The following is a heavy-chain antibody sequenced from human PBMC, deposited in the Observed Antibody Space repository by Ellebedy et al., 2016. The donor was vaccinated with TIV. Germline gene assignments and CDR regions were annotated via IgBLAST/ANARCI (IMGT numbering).Heavy chain of an antibody. CDR2: INHSGST. CDR3: ARRGRSTMGRGVLGPPLTGFDY. V-gene: IGHV4-39*07. J-gene: IGHJ4*02. Sequence: SETLSPTXTVSGGSVSTGSYYWSWIRQPPGKGLEWIGEINHSGSTNYNPSLKSRVTISVDTSKNQFSRKLSSVTAADTAVYYCARRGRSTMGRGVLGPPLTGFDYWGQGTLVTVSS. CDR1: GGSVSTGSYY. D-gene: IGHD3-10*01.